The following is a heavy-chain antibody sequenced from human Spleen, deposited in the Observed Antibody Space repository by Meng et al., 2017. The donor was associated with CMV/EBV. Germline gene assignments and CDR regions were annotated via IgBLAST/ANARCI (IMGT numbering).Heavy chain of an antibody. Sequence: GGSLRLSCAASGFILRSFSMNWVRQAPGKGLEWVSYISSSGSTIYYADSMKGRFTISRDNAKNSLYLQMNSLRGEDTAVYYCARADAFEIWGQGTMVTVSS. CDR2: ISSSGSTI. CDR3: ARADAFEI. V-gene: IGHV3-48*04. J-gene: IGHJ3*02. CDR1: GFILRSFS.